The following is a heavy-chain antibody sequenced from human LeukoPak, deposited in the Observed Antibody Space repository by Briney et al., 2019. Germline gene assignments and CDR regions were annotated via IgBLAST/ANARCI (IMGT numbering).Heavy chain of an antibody. V-gene: IGHV3-30*02. CDR1: GFTFSSYG. CDR3: ARPKSSSWYHDAFDI. CDR2: IRYDGSNK. D-gene: IGHD6-13*01. J-gene: IGHJ3*02. Sequence: PGGSLRLSCAASGFTFSSYGMHWVRQAPGKGLEWVAFIRYDGSNKYYADSVKGRFTISRDNSKNTLYLQMNSLRAEDTAVYYCARPKSSSWYHDAFDIWGQGTMVTVSS.